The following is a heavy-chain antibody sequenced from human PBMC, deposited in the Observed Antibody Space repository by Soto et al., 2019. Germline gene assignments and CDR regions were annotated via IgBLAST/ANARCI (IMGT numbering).Heavy chain of an antibody. CDR1: GGSLRCYY. Sequence: SDRLSLTGAVCGGSLRCYYWSWSHKHPGKGLEWIGEINHSGSTNYNPSLKSRVTISVDTSKNQFSLKLSSVTAADTAVYYCARGRYDFWSGYYSKYYSYGMDGSGQATTVTVS. V-gene: IGHV4-34*01. CDR3: ARGRYDFWSGYYSKYYSYGMDG. D-gene: IGHD3-3*01. CDR2: INHSGST. J-gene: IGHJ6*02.